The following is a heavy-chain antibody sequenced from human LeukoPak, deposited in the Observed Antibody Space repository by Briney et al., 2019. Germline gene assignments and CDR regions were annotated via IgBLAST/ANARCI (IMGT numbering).Heavy chain of an antibody. CDR1: GFTFSLYA. CDR3: AKDDVVGATGDLDY. J-gene: IGHJ4*02. Sequence: PGGSLRLSCAASGFTFSLYAMHWVRQAPGKGLEWVAFTRFDGSNKYYADSVKGRFTISRDNSKNTLYLQMNSLRAEDTAVYYCAKDDVVGATGDLDYWGQGTLVTVPS. D-gene: IGHD1-26*01. V-gene: IGHV3-30*02. CDR2: TRFDGSNK.